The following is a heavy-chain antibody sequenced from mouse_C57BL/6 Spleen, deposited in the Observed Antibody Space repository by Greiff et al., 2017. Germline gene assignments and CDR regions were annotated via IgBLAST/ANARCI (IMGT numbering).Heavy chain of an antibody. Sequence: QVQLQQSGAELMKPGASVKLSCMATGYTFTGYWIEWVKQRPGHGLEWIGEILPGSGSTTYNEEFKGKATFTADTSSNTAYMQLSSLTTENSTIYYCAREGYYGKTGNYWGQGTTLTVSS. D-gene: IGHD2-1*01. CDR3: AREGYYGKTGNY. CDR2: ILPGSGST. V-gene: IGHV1-9*01. J-gene: IGHJ2*01. CDR1: GYTFTGYW.